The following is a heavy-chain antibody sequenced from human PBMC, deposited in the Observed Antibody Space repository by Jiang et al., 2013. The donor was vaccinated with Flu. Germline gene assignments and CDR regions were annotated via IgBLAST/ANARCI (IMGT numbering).Heavy chain of an antibody. D-gene: IGHD5-24*01. CDR1: GVSISSYY. CDR2: IYYSGST. Sequence: GLLKPSETLSLTCTVSGVSISSYYWSWVRQPPGKGLEWIGHIYYSGSTSYNSSLKSRVTISVDTSKNQFSLKLTSVTAADTAVYYCARATRWLQPPRRYWFFDLWGRGTLVTVSS. V-gene: IGHV4-59*01. J-gene: IGHJ2*01. CDR3: ARATRWLQPPRRYWFFDL.